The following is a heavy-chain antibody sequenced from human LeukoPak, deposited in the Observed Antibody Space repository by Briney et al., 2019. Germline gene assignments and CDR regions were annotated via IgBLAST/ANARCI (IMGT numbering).Heavy chain of an antibody. CDR2: IKHDGSEKQDGSEK. V-gene: IGHV3-7*01. D-gene: IGHD3-10*01. CDR1: GFTFSQYW. CDR3: ARDGWFGGQKWGMDV. Sequence: GGSLRLSCAASGFTFSQYWMSWVRQAPGKGLEWVANIKHDGSEKQDGSEKNYVDSVKGRFTISRDNAKNSLYLQMNSLRAEDTAVYYCARDGWFGGQKWGMDVWGQGTTVTVSS. J-gene: IGHJ6*02.